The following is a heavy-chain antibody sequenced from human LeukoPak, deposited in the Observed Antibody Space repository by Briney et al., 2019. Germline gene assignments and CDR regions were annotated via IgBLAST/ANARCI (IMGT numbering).Heavy chain of an antibody. CDR3: ARDRRADYGRNDDAFDI. CDR2: IGTGTDT. D-gene: IGHD4-23*01. J-gene: IGHJ3*02. V-gene: IGHV3-13*01. CDR1: GFTFYNYD. Sequence: TGGSLRRSCAASGFTFYNYDMHWVRQAPGKGLEWVSHIGTGTDTHYSGSVRGRFTISRENAKNSLYLHMNSLRAGDTAIYYCARDRRADYGRNDDAFDIWGQGTMVTV.